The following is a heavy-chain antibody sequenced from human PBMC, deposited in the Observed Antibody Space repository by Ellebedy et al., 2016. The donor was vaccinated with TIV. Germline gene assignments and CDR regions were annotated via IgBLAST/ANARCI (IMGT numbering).Heavy chain of an antibody. Sequence: GGSLRLSCAASGFIFSDYYMIWIRQAPGKGLEWVSYISNSGSTIYYADSVKGRFTISRDNAKNSLSPLMNSLRAEDTAVYYCARDARFIDQQHNWFDPWGQGTLVTVSS. D-gene: IGHD2-2*01. CDR2: ISNSGSTI. V-gene: IGHV3-11*01. CDR1: GFIFSDYY. J-gene: IGHJ5*02. CDR3: ARDARFIDQQHNWFDP.